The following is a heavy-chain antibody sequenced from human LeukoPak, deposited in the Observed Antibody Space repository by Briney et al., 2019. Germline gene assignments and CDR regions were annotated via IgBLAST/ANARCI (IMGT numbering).Heavy chain of an antibody. CDR2: AGWAGGTT. J-gene: IGHJ3*02. V-gene: IGHV3-43*01. CDR3: AREGTFCSGGSCYGMFAFDI. CDR1: GFNFHRYT. Sequence: GGSLRLSCATSGFNFHRYTIHWVRQAPGKGLEWVSLAGWAGGTTYYSDSVRGRFTISRDNAKNSLYLQMNSLRAEDTAVYYCAREGTFCSGGSCYGMFAFDIWGQGTMVTVSS. D-gene: IGHD2-15*01.